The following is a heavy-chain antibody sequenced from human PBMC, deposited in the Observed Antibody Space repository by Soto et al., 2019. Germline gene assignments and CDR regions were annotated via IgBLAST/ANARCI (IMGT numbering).Heavy chain of an antibody. CDR2: ISYDGSNK. Sequence: QVQLVESGGGGVQPGRSLRLSCAASGFTFSSYGMHWVRQAPGKGLEWVAVISYDGSNKYYADSVKGRFTISRDNSKNTLYLQMNSVRAEDTALYYCAKDPRIAAAGPTSIRYYYYYLDVWGKGTTVTVSS. CDR3: AKDPRIAAAGPTSIRYYYYYLDV. D-gene: IGHD6-13*01. J-gene: IGHJ6*03. V-gene: IGHV3-30*18. CDR1: GFTFSSYG.